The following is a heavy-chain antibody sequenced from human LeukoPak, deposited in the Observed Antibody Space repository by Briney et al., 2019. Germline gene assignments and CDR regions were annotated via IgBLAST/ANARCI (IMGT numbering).Heavy chain of an antibody. CDR3: ARERHTFDP. Sequence: PGGSLRLCCAASGFTFSDYSMTWVRQAPGKGLEWVSSITSSSRYIYYADSVKGRFSISGDDARSSLYPQMNSLRVEDTAVYYCARERHTFDPWGQGTLVTVSS. CDR1: GFTFSDYS. CDR2: ITSSSRYI. D-gene: IGHD6-25*01. V-gene: IGHV3-21*01. J-gene: IGHJ5*02.